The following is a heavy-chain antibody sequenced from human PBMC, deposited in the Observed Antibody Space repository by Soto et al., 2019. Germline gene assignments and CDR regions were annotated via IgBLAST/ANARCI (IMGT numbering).Heavy chain of an antibody. CDR1: GFTFSSYA. J-gene: IGHJ6*02. Sequence: PGGSLRLSCAASGFTFSSYAMHWVRQAPGKGLEWVAVISYDGSNKYYADSVKGRFTISRDNSKNTLYLQMNSLRAEDTAVYYCARVVTRPDYYYYGMDVWGQGTTVTVSS. CDR3: ARVVTRPDYYYYGMDV. D-gene: IGHD2-21*02. CDR2: ISYDGSNK. V-gene: IGHV3-30-3*01.